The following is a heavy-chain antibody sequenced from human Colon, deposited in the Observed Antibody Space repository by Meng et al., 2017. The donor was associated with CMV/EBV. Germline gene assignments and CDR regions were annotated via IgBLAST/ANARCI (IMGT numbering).Heavy chain of an antibody. D-gene: IGHD3-3*01. CDR2: IKSKTDGGTT. V-gene: IGHV3-15*01. Sequence: GGSLRLSCAASGFTFSNAWMSWVRQAPGTGLEWVGRIKSKTDGGTTDYAAPVKGRFTISRDDSKNTLYLQTNSLKTEDTAVYYCTTWRGVFGVGNAFDIWGQGTMVTVSS. CDR3: TTWRGVFGVGNAFDI. J-gene: IGHJ3*02. CDR1: GFTFSNAW.